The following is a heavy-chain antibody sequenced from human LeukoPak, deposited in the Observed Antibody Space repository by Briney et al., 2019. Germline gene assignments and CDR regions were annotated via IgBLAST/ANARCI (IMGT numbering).Heavy chain of an antibody. V-gene: IGHV1-2*02. Sequence: ASVKVSCKASGYTLTDHHILWLRQVPGQGPEWMGWIQANSGATKFAQDFQGRVTMTRDATTNTAYMELRSLRSDDTAIYYCGRDPTDGYAHADYWGQGTLVTVSS. CDR3: GRDPTDGYAHADY. J-gene: IGHJ4*02. D-gene: IGHD5-24*01. CDR1: GYTLTDHH. CDR2: IQANSGAT.